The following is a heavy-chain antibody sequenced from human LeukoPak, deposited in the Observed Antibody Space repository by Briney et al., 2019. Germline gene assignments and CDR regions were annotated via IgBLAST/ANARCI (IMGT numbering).Heavy chain of an antibody. CDR1: GGTFSSYA. J-gene: IGHJ4*02. CDR2: IIPILGIA. V-gene: IGHV1-69*04. Sequence: SVKVSCKASGGTFSSYAISWVRQAPGQGLEWMGRIIPILGIANYAQKFQGRVTITADKSTSTAYMELSSLRSEDTAVYYCARDYGWDTAMAKNWGQGTLVTVAS. CDR3: ARDYGWDTAMAKN. D-gene: IGHD5-18*01.